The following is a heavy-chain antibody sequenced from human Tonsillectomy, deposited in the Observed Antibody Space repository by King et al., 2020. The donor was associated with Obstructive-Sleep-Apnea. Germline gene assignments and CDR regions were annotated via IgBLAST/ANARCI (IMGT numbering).Heavy chain of an antibody. V-gene: IGHV4-39*07. CDR1: GGSISSSSY. CDR2: IYYSGST. Sequence: QLQESGPGLVKPSETLSLTCTVSGGSISSSSYWGWIRQPPGKGLEWIGHIYYSGSTYYNPSLKSRVTISVDTSKNQFSLELNSVTAADTAVYYCARSDRDIAMGFFDYWGQGTLVTVSS. CDR3: ARSDRDIAMGFFDY. D-gene: IGHD5-18*01. J-gene: IGHJ4*02.